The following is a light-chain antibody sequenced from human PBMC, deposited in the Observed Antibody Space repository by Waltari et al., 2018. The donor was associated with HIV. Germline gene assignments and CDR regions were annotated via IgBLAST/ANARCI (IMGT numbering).Light chain of an antibody. J-gene: IGLJ3*02. Sequence: QSALTQPPSASGSLGQSGTISCSGTRTDVGHYNYVSWYQQHPGKAPKLIIYEVNKRPSGVPDRFSGSKSGNTASLTVSGLQAEDEGDYYCSSYSGINDVGVFGGGTKLTVL. CDR3: SSYSGINDVGV. CDR1: RTDVGHYNY. CDR2: EVN. V-gene: IGLV2-8*01.